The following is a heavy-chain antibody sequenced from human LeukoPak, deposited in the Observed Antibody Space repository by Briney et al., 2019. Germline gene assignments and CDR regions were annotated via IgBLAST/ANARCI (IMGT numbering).Heavy chain of an antibody. CDR1: GFTFTNYA. V-gene: IGHV3-30*03. J-gene: IGHJ4*02. D-gene: IGHD5-12*01. CDR2: ISFDGSNK. Sequence: GGSLRLSCAASGFTFTNYAMHRVRQAPGKGLEWVSIISFDGSNKYYADSVKGRFTISRDNSKNTLYLQMNSLRAEDTAVYYCASIVYSGYDSNDFWGQGTLVTVSS. CDR3: ASIVYSGYDSNDF.